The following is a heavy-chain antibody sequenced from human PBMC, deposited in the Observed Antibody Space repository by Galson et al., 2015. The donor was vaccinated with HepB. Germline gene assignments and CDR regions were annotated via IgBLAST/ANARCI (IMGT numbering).Heavy chain of an antibody. CDR2: ISSSGSTI. CDR3: ARAPYSSSWGDYYYYGMDV. J-gene: IGHJ6*02. CDR1: GFTFSDYY. D-gene: IGHD6-13*01. Sequence: SLRLSCAASGFTFSDYYMSWIRQAPGKGLGWVSYISSSGSTIYYADSVKGRFTISRDNAKNSLYLQMNSLRAEDTAVYYCARAPYSSSWGDYYYYGMDVWGQGTTVTVSS. V-gene: IGHV3-11*01.